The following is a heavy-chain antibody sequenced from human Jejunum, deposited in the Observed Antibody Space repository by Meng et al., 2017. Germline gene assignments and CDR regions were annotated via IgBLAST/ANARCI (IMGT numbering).Heavy chain of an antibody. CDR3: VNRAWLES. Sequence: GESLKISCAASGFSFSDQSMSWVRQAPGKGLEWVSVILDRYGKTYYADSVKGRFTISRDNSKNTLYLQMTSLRVDDTAVYHCVNRAWLESWGQGTLVTVSS. J-gene: IGHJ5*01. CDR1: GFSFSDQS. D-gene: IGHD3-10*01. CDR2: ILDRYGKT. V-gene: IGHV3-23*01.